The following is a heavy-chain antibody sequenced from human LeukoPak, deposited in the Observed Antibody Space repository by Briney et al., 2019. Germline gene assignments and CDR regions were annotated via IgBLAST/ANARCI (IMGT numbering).Heavy chain of an antibody. D-gene: IGHD3-10*01. J-gene: IGHJ5*02. Sequence: ASVKVSCKASGGTFSSYAISWVRQAPGQGLEWMGGIIPIFGTANYAQKFQGRVTMTRDTSISTAYMELSRLRSDDTAVYYCARDRSQEFDPWGQGTLVTVSS. CDR1: GGTFSSYA. CDR3: ARDRSQEFDP. V-gene: IGHV1-69*05. CDR2: IIPIFGTA.